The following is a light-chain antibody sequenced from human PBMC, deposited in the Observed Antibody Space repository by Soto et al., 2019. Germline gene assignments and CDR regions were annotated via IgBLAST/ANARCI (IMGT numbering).Light chain of an antibody. CDR2: GAS. Sequence: EILLTQSPGTLSLSPGERATLSCRGSQSVSSSYLAWYQQKPGQAPRLLIHGASSRATGIPDRFSGSGSGTDFTLTISRLEPEDFAVYYCQQYGSSPRTFGQGTKVDIK. CDR1: QSVSSSY. V-gene: IGKV3-20*01. J-gene: IGKJ1*01. CDR3: QQYGSSPRT.